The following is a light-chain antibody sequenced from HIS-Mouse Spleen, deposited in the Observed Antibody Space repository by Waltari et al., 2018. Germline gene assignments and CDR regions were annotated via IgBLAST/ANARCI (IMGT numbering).Light chain of an antibody. CDR2: DNN. CDR1: SSNIGNNY. J-gene: IGLJ3*02. Sequence: QSVLTQPPSVSAAPGQKVTISCSGSSSNIGNNYVSWYQQLPGTAPKLLIYDNNKRPSGIPALFSGSKSGTSATLGITGLQTGDEADYYCGTWDSSLSAWVFGGGTKLTVL. CDR3: GTWDSSLSAWV. V-gene: IGLV1-51*01.